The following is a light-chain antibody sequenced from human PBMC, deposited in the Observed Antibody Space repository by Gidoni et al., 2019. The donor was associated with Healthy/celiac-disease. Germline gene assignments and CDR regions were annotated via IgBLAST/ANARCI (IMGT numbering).Light chain of an antibody. CDR2: AAS. CDR1: QSISSY. V-gene: IGKV1-39*01. J-gene: IGKJ2*02. Sequence: DIQMTPSPSSLSASVGDRVTLTCRASQSISSYLNWYQQKPGKAPKLLIYAASSLQSGVPSRFSGSGSGTDFTLTISSLQPEDFATYYCQQSYSTPCTFGQGTKLEIK. CDR3: QQSYSTPCT.